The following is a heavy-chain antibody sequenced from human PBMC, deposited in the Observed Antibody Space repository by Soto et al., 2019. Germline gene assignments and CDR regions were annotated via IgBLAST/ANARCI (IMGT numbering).Heavy chain of an antibody. CDR1: GFSLSNAGLG. Sequence: QVTVKESGPVLVKPTETLTLTCTVSGFSLSNAGLGVSWIRQPPGKALEWLAHIFSNDEKSYSTSLKGRLTISKYTPKSQVVLIMTNMDPVDTATYYCASTYSISWYWFDPWGQGTLVTVSS. CDR3: ASTYSISWYWFDP. CDR2: IFSNDEK. J-gene: IGHJ5*02. D-gene: IGHD6-13*01. V-gene: IGHV2-26*04.